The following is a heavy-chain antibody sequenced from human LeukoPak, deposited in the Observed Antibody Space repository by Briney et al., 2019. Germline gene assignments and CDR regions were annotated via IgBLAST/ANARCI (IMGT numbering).Heavy chain of an antibody. Sequence: VASVKVSCKASGYTFTNYDINWVRQATGQGLEWVGWVNPYSGNTGYAQKFQGRVTITRNTAISTAYMELSSLTSEDTAVYYCVRGDRNYDILTGYSKSWFDPWGQGTLVTVSS. CDR3: VRGDRNYDILTGYSKSWFDP. D-gene: IGHD3-9*01. J-gene: IGHJ5*02. CDR1: GYTFTNYD. CDR2: VNPYSGNT. V-gene: IGHV1-8*03.